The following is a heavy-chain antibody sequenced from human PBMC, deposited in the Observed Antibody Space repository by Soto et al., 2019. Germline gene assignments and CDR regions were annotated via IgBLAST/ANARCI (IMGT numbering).Heavy chain of an antibody. D-gene: IGHD6-13*01. V-gene: IGHV3-23*01. Sequence: EVQLLESGGGLVQPGGSLRLSCAASGFTFSSYAMSWVRQAPGKGLEWVSAISGSGGSTYYADSVKGRFTISRDNSKNTLYLQMNSLRAEDVAVYYCAKRAKGSSWYRDYYGMDVWGQGTTVTVSS. CDR3: AKRAKGSSWYRDYYGMDV. CDR2: ISGSGGST. J-gene: IGHJ6*02. CDR1: GFTFSSYA.